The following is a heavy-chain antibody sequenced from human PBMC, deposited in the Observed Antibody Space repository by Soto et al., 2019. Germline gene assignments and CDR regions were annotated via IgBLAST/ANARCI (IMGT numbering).Heavy chain of an antibody. CDR2: IYYSGST. V-gene: IGHV4-39*01. CDR3: AVLFYDYVLGY. Sequence: SETLSLTCTVSGGSISSSSYYWGWIRQPPGKGLEWIGTIYYSGSTYYNPSLKSRVTISVDTSKNQFSLKLSSVTAADTAVYYCAVLFYDYVLGYWGQGTLVTVSS. CDR1: GGSISSSSYY. J-gene: IGHJ4*02. D-gene: IGHD3-16*01.